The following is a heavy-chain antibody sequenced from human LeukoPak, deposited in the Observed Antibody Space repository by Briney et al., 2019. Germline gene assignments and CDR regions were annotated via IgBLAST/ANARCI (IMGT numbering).Heavy chain of an antibody. J-gene: IGHJ6*03. Sequence: GGSLRLSCAASGFTVSSNYMSWVRQAPGKGLEWVSVIYSGGSTYYADSVKGRFTISRDNSKNTLYLQMNSLRAEDTAAYYCAREIYYYGSGSYPGPHMDVWGKGTTVTVSS. CDR1: GFTVSSNY. D-gene: IGHD3-10*01. CDR2: IYSGGST. V-gene: IGHV3-66*02. CDR3: AREIYYYGSGSYPGPHMDV.